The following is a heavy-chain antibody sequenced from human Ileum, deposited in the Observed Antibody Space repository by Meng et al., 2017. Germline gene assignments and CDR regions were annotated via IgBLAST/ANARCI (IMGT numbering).Heavy chain of an antibody. CDR3: AKSSCSGGSCYFQD. D-gene: IGHD2-15*01. J-gene: IGHJ1*01. CDR2: ISRSSYI. Sequence: LSLTCAASGFPFSDYAMNWVRQAPGKGLEWVSSISRSSYIYYADSVKGRFSIARDNAKKSLFLQMNSLRAEDTAVYYCAKSSCSGGSCYFQDWGQGTLVTVSS. CDR1: GFPFSDYA. V-gene: IGHV3-69-1*01.